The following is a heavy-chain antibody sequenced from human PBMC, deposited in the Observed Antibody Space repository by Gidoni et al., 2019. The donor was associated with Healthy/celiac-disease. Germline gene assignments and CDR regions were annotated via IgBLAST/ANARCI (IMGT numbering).Heavy chain of an antibody. D-gene: IGHD4-17*01. V-gene: IGHV4-39*01. Sequence: GWIRQPPGKGLEWIGSIYYSGSTYYNPSLKSRVTISVDTSKNQFSLKLSSVTAADTAVYYCANYGGEPFDYWGQGTLVTVSS. CDR2: IYYSGST. J-gene: IGHJ4*02. CDR3: ANYGGEPFDY.